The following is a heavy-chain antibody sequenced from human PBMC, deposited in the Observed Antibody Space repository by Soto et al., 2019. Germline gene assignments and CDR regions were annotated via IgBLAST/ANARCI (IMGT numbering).Heavy chain of an antibody. CDR1: GGTFSSYA. D-gene: IGHD3-10*01. V-gene: IGHV1-69*13. CDR3: ASRRVSMVRGVKDFYYYGMDV. Sequence: ASVKVSCKASGGTFSSYAISWVRQAPGQGLEWMGGIIPIFGTANYAQKFQGRVTITADESTSTAYMELSSLRSEDTAVYYCASRRVSMVRGVKDFYYYGMDVWGQGTTVTVSS. J-gene: IGHJ6*02. CDR2: IIPIFGTA.